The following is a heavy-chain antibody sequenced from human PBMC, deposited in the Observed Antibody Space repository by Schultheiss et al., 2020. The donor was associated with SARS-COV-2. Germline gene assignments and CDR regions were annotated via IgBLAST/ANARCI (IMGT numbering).Heavy chain of an antibody. V-gene: IGHV3-23*01. CDR1: GFTFSSYW. CDR3: AKGQYYYDSSGHDY. J-gene: IGHJ4*02. CDR2: ISGSGGST. Sequence: GGSLRLSCAASGFTFSSYWMSWVRQAPGKGLEWVSAISGSGGSTYYADSVKGRFTISRDNSKNTLYLQMNSLRAEDTAVYYCAKGQYYYDSSGHDYWGQGTLVTVSS. D-gene: IGHD3-22*01.